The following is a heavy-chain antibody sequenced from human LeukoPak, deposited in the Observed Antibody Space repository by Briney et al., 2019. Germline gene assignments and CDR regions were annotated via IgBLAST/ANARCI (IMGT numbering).Heavy chain of an antibody. V-gene: IGHV4-38-2*01. D-gene: IGHD3-3*01. CDR1: GYSISRGYY. CDR2: VYHSGNT. J-gene: IGHJ3*02. CDR3: ARTGEDTSWITIFGVAVLDAFDI. Sequence: PSETLSLTCAVSGYSISRGYYWGWIRQPPGKGLEWIGRVYHSGNTYYNPSLKRRVTISVDTSKHHFSLKLSSVTAADTAVYYCARTGEDTSWITIFGVAVLDAFDIWGQGTMVTVSS.